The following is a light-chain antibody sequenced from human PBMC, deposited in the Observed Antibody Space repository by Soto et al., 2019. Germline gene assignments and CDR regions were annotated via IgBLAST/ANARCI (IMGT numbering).Light chain of an antibody. Sequence: QSVLTQPPSVSGAPGQRVTISCTGSSSNIGAGYDVHWYQQLPGTAPKLLIYGNSNRPSGVPDRFSGSKSGTSASLAIAGLQAEDEADYYGQSDDSSLSGSGVFGGGTKVTVL. V-gene: IGLV1-40*01. CDR1: SSNIGAGYD. J-gene: IGLJ2*01. CDR3: QSDDSSLSGSGV. CDR2: GNS.